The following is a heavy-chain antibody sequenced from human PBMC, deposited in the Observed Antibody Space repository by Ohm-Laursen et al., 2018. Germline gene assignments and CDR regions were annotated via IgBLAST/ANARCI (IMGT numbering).Heavy chain of an antibody. V-gene: IGHV4-59*08. CDR1: GGSISNYY. J-gene: IGHJ1*01. D-gene: IGHD6-19*01. CDR2: IYYSGTT. CDR3: ATHSGWTAEYFQH. Sequence: SDTLSLTCIVSGGSISNYYWSWIRQPPGKGLEWIGYIYYSGTTNYNPSLKSRVTISVETAKNQFSLKLSSVTAADTAVYYCATHSGWTAEYFQHWGQGTLVTVSS.